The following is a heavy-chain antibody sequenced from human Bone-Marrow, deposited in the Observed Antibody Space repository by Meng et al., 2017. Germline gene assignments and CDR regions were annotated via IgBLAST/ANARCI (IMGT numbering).Heavy chain of an antibody. Sequence: SLKISCAASGFTFDDYAMHWVRQAPGKGLEWVSGISWNSGSIGYADSVKGRFTISRDNAKNSLYLQMNSLRADDTAVYYCARYSGRKRGYYYGMDVWGQGTTVTVSS. CDR2: ISWNSGSI. CDR3: ARYSGRKRGYYYGMDV. D-gene: IGHD5-12*01. V-gene: IGHV3-9*01. CDR1: GFTFDDYA. J-gene: IGHJ6*02.